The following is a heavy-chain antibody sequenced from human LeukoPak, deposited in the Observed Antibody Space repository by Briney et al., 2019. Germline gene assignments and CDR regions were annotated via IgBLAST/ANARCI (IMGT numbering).Heavy chain of an antibody. V-gene: IGHV4-59*01. CDR3: ARVPKGYCSSTSCFGVGGYYYYMDV. Sequence: SETLSLTCTVSGGSISIYYWSWIRQPPGKGLEWIGYIYYSGSTNYNPSLKSRVTISVDTSKNQFSLKLSSVTAADTAVYYCARVPKGYCSSTSCFGVGGYYYYMDVWGKGTTVTVSS. CDR2: IYYSGST. D-gene: IGHD2-2*01. CDR1: GGSISIYY. J-gene: IGHJ6*03.